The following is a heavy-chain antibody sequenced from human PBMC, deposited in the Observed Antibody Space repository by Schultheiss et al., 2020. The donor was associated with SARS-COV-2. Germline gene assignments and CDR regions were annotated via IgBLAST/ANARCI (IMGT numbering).Heavy chain of an antibody. CDR1: GGSFSGYY. V-gene: IGHV4-34*01. J-gene: IGHJ4*02. Sequence: SETLSLTCAVYGGSFSGYYWSWIRQPPGKGLEWIGYIYYSGSTYYNPSLKSRVTISVDTSKNQFSLKLSSVTAADTAVYYCARLGHYYDSSGYYPYYFDYWGQGTLVTVSS. D-gene: IGHD3-22*01. CDR2: IYYSGST. CDR3: ARLGHYYDSSGYYPYYFDY.